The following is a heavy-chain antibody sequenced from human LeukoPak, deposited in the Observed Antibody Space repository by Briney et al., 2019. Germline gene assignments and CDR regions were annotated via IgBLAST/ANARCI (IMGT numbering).Heavy chain of an antibody. CDR2: ISRSGGST. Sequence: GGSLRLSCAASGFTFSSYAMSWVRQAPGKGLEWVSTISRSGGSTYDADSVKGRFTSSRDNSKNTLFLQMNSLRAEDTAVYYCAKGVHCSSTSCTFDHWGQGTLVTVSS. D-gene: IGHD2-2*01. V-gene: IGHV3-23*01. CDR1: GFTFSSYA. J-gene: IGHJ4*02. CDR3: AKGVHCSSTSCTFDH.